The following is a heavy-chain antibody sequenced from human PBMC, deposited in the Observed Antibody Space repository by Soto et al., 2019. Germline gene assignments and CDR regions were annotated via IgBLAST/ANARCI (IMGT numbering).Heavy chain of an antibody. V-gene: IGHV4-59*01. D-gene: IGHD6-6*01. CDR3: AGGGAARPLDY. CDR1: GGSISSYY. Sequence: SETLSLTCTVSGGSISSYYWSWIRQPPGKGLEWIGYIYYSGSTNYNPSLKSRVTISVDTSKNQFSLKLSSVTAADTAVYYCAGGGAARPLDYWGRGTLVTVSS. J-gene: IGHJ4*02. CDR2: IYYSGST.